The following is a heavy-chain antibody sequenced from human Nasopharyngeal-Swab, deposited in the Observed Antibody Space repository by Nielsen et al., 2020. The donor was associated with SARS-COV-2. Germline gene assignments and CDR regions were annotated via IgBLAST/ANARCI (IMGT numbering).Heavy chain of an antibody. V-gene: IGHV5-51*01. CDR1: GYTFTNSW. CDR3: ATTYCSAYTCYSFDN. CDR2: IYPGDSDT. D-gene: IGHD2-15*01. J-gene: IGHJ4*02. Sequence: GESLKISCKGFGYTFTNSWIGWVRQMPGKGLEWMGIIYPGDSDTRYSPSFQGQVIISADKSVNTTYLQWSSLKALDSAIYYCATTYCSAYTCYSFDNWGRGTLVTVSS.